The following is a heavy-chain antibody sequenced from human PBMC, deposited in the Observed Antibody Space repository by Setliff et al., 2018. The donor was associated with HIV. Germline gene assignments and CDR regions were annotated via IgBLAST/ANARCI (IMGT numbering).Heavy chain of an antibody. CDR1: GDSVTTSSW. J-gene: IGHJ4*02. CDR2: IYRSGST. V-gene: IGHV4-4*02. CDR3: AARNSGNPTRHFDY. D-gene: IGHD3-10*01. Sequence: SETLSLTCAVSGDSVTTSSWWSWVRQSPGKGLEWIGEIYRSGSTNYNPSLKSRVTISLDKSKNQFSLKVNSVTAADTAVYYCAARNSGNPTRHFDYWGQGTLVTVSS.